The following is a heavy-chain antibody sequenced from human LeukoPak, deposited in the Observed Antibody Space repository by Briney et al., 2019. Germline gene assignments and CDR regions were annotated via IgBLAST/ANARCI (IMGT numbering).Heavy chain of an antibody. V-gene: IGHV1-3*01. CDR2: INAGNGNT. J-gene: IGHJ4*02. D-gene: IGHD3-22*01. Sequence: ASVKVSCKASGYTFTSYAMHWVRQAPGQRLEWMGWINAGNGNTKYSQKFRGRVTITRDTSASTAYMELSSLRSEDTAVYYCARDGLYYYDSSGYYSDQFDYWGQGTLVTVSS. CDR1: GYTFTSYA. CDR3: ARDGLYYYDSSGYYSDQFDY.